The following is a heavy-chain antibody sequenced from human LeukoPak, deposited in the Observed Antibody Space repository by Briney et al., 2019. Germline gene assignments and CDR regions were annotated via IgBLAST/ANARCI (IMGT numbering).Heavy chain of an antibody. CDR1: GASISSADYY. CDR2: IYYSGTT. J-gene: IGHJ4*02. V-gene: IGHV4-30-4*01. D-gene: IGHD2-8*02. CDR3: ARVALTWYYFEY. Sequence: SQTLSLTRTVSGASISSADYYWSWIRQPPGKGLEWIGNIYYSGTTYYNPSLKSRVTMSVDTSTNQFSLKLNSVTAADTAVYYCARVALTWYYFEYWGQGTLVTVSS.